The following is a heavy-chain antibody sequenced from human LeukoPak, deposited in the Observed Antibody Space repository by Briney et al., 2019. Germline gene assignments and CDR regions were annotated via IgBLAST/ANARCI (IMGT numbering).Heavy chain of an antibody. CDR1: GFTFSSYG. CDR2: IRYDGSNK. CDR3: ARDIGGFGELFFDY. Sequence: GGSLRLSCAASGFTFSSYGMHWVRQAPGKGLEWVTFIRYDGSNKYYADSVKGRFTISRDNSKNTLYLQMNSLRAEDTAVYYCARDIGGFGELFFDYWGQGTLVTVSS. V-gene: IGHV3-30*02. J-gene: IGHJ4*02. D-gene: IGHD3-10*01.